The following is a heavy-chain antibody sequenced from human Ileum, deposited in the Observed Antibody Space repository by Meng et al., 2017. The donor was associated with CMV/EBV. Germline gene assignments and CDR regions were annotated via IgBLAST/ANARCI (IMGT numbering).Heavy chain of an antibody. D-gene: IGHD3-16*01. CDR2: IYSGGST. V-gene: IGHV3-66*02. CDR1: GFTVSSNY. CDR3: ASTTGGRYFDY. Sequence: GGSLRLSCAASGFTVSSNYMSWVRQAPGKGLEWVSVIYSGGSTYYADSVKGRFTISRDNSKNTLYLQMNSLRAEDTAVYYCASTTGGRYFDYWGQGTLVTVSS. J-gene: IGHJ4*02.